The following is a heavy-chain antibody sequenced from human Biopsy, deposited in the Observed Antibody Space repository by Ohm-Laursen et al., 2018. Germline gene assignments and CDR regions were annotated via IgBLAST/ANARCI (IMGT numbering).Heavy chain of an antibody. V-gene: IGHV3-33*01. CDR1: GFTFTNYG. CDR3: ARDPIVGSKADGMDV. CDR2: IWYDGSNE. Sequence: SLRLSCAASGFTFTNYGMHWVRQAPGKGLEWVSIIWYDGSNEYYADSVKGRFAISRDNSKNTVFLQMSSLRAEDTGVYYCARDPIVGSKADGMDVWGQGTTVTVSS. D-gene: IGHD1-26*01. J-gene: IGHJ6*02.